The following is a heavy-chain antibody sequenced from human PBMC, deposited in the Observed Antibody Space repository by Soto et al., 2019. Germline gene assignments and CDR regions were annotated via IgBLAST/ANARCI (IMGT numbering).Heavy chain of an antibody. J-gene: IGHJ4*02. D-gene: IGHD2-2*01. CDR1: GYSFMKYG. V-gene: IGHV1-18*01. Sequence: ASVKVSCKGFGYSFMKYGINWVREAPGQGLEWVGWISPYSGYTHSAQKFHGRLTLTTDTAASTAYMELRILRSADTALYYCAREASVLIPAAQPSRFDSWGQGTLVTVSA. CDR2: ISPYSGYT. CDR3: AREASVLIPAAQPSRFDS.